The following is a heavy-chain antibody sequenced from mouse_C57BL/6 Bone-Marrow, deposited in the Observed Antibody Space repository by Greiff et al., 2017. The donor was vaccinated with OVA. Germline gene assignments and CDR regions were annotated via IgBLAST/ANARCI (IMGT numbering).Heavy chain of an antibody. CDR2: LSPGDGDT. J-gene: IGHJ1*03. V-gene: IGHV1-82*01. Sequence: QVQLQQSGPELVKPGASVKISCKASGYAFSSSWMNWVKQRPGKGLEWIGRLSPGDGDTNYNGKFKGKATLTADKSSSTAYMQLSSLTSEDSAVYFCARDYDEDWYFDVWGTGTTVTVSS. CDR1: GYAFSSSW. D-gene: IGHD2-4*01. CDR3: ARDYDEDWYFDV.